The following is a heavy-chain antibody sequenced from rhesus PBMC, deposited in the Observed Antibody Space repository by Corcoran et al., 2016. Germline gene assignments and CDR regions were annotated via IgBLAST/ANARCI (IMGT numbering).Heavy chain of an antibody. D-gene: IGHD3-3*01. V-gene: IGHV4-173*01. CDR3: ARRGYYYWYFDL. CDR2: ISGSDGRT. J-gene: IGHJ2*01. CDR1: GGSISNNY. Sequence: QVQLQESGPGLVKPSETLSLTCAVSGGSISNNYWSWIRQPPGKGLEWIGRISGSDGRTDYNPSLKSRVTISTDTSKNQFSLKLGSVTAADTAVYYCARRGYYYWYFDLWGPGTPITISS.